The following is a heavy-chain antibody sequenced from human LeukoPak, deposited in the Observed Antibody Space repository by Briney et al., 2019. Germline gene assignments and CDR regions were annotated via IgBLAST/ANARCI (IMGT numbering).Heavy chain of an antibody. CDR1: GGSISSGGYY. D-gene: IGHD7-27*01. CDR3: ARDLGNWDIDY. Sequence: SETLSLTCTVSGGSISSGGYYWSWIRQPPGKGLEWIGYIYHSGSTYYNPSLKSRVTISVDRSENQFSLKLTSVTAADTAVYYCARDLGNWDIDYWGQGILVTVSS. J-gene: IGHJ4*02. V-gene: IGHV4-30-2*01. CDR2: IYHSGST.